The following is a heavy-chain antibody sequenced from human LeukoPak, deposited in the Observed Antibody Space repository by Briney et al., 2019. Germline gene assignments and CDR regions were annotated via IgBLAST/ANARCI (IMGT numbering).Heavy chain of an antibody. CDR3: ARGYYYDSSAGPSEY. CDR2: INPSGGTT. CDR1: GYTFTTYY. Sequence: GASVKVSCKASGYTFTTYYMHWVRQAPGQGLEWMGIINPSGGTTGYAQKFQGRVTMARDTSTSAVYMELSSLRSEDTAVYYCARGYYYDSSAGPSEYWGQGTLATVSS. V-gene: IGHV1-46*01. J-gene: IGHJ4*02. D-gene: IGHD3-22*01.